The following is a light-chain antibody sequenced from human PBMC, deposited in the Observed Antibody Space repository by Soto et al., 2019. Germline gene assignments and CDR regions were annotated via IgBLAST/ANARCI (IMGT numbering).Light chain of an antibody. J-gene: IGKJ4*01. Sequence: EVVLTQSPGTLSLSPGEIAILSCRASQSVNSRYLAWYQQKHGQAPRLLISGASSRATGIPDRFSGSGSGTDFTLIINRLEAEDFAVYYCQHYDNSPLTFGGGTKVEI. CDR1: QSVNSRY. CDR2: GAS. CDR3: QHYDNSPLT. V-gene: IGKV3-20*01.